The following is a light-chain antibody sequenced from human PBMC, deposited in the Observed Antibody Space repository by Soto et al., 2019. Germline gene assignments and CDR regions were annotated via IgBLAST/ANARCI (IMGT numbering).Light chain of an antibody. V-gene: IGKV3-20*01. Sequence: EIVLRQSPGTLALSAGERATLSCRASQSVSTRSLAWYQQKPGQAPRLLIYGASNRATGIPDRFSGSGSGTDFTLTISRLEPEDFAVYYCQQYGSSGTFGQGTKVDIK. CDR2: GAS. J-gene: IGKJ1*01. CDR3: QQYGSSGT. CDR1: QSVSTRS.